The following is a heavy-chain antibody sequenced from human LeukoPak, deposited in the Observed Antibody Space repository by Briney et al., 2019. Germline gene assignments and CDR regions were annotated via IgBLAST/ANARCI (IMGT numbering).Heavy chain of an antibody. Sequence: ASVKVSCKASGYTFTGYYMHWMRQAPGQGLEWMGWINPNSGGTNYAQKFQGRVTMTRDTSISTAYMELSRLRSDDTAVYYCARVRRGISHGMDVWGQGTTVTVSS. J-gene: IGHJ6*02. CDR1: GYTFTGYY. CDR3: ARVRRGISHGMDV. CDR2: INPNSGGT. V-gene: IGHV1-2*02.